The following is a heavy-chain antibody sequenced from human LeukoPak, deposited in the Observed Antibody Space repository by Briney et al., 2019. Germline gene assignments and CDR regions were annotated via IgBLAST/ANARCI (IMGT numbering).Heavy chain of an antibody. CDR1: GDSSSSGDYF. CDR2: IYYSGST. J-gene: IGHJ4*02. CDR3: ARLYSSSSGGEIDY. Sequence: SETLSLTCTVSGDSSSSGDYFWNWIRQPPGKGLEWIGYIYYSGSTYYNPSLKSRVSISVDTSKNQFSLKLSSVTAADTAVYYCARLYSSSSGGEIDYWGQGTLVTVSS. D-gene: IGHD6-6*01. V-gene: IGHV4-30-4*08.